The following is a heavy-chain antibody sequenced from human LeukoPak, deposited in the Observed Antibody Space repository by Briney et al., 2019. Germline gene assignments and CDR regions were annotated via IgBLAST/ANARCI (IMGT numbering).Heavy chain of an antibody. D-gene: IGHD3-10*01. V-gene: IGHV3-21*01. J-gene: IGHJ6*03. CDR3: ARDDIWFGDLGYYYYYMDV. CDR2: ISSSSSYI. CDR1: GFTFSSDS. Sequence: GGSLRLSCAASGFTFSSDSMNWVRQAPGKGLEWVSSISSSSSYIYYADSVKGRFTISRDNAKNSLYLQMNSLRAEDTAVYYCARDDIWFGDLGYYYYYMDVWGKGTTVTVSS.